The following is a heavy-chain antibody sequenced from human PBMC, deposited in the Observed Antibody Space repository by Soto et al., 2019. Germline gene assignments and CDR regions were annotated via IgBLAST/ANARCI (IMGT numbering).Heavy chain of an antibody. CDR2: IRNSGGFT. CDR1: GFTFNNYA. D-gene: IGHD1-26*01. J-gene: IGHJ4*02. CDR3: AKDYFETKGPYFFDY. V-gene: IGHV3-23*01. Sequence: VQLLESGGGLVQPGGSLRLSCAASGFTFNNYAMNWVRQAPGKGLEWVSAIRNSGGFTYYAYPVKGRFTISRDNSKNTLYLHMNSLRAEYTALYYCAKDYFETKGPYFFDYWGQGTLVTVSS.